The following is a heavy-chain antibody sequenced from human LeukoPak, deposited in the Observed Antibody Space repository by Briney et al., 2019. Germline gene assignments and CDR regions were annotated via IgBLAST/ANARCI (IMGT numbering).Heavy chain of an antibody. V-gene: IGHV4-4*07. J-gene: IGHJ5*02. CDR3: ARGMAAAYDYNWFDP. CDR1: GDSISSYD. Sequence: SETLSLTCTVSGDSISSYDWSWIRQPAGKGLEWIGRISASGSTRYNPSLKSRLTMSVDTSKNQLFPKMTSVTAADPAVYFCARGMAAAYDYNWFDPWGQGTLVIVSS. D-gene: IGHD5-12*01. CDR2: ISASGST.